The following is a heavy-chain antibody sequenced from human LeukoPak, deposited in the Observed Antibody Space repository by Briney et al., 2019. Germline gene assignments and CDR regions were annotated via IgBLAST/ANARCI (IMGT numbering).Heavy chain of an antibody. Sequence: GGSLRLSCAASGFTFSSYSMNWVRQAPRKGLEWVSSISSSSSYIYYADSVKGRFTISRDNAKNSLYLQMNSLRAEDTAVYYCARDYSSGWYNWFDPWGQGTLVTVSS. CDR1: GFTFSSYS. J-gene: IGHJ5*02. CDR2: ISSSSSYI. V-gene: IGHV3-21*01. D-gene: IGHD6-19*01. CDR3: ARDYSSGWYNWFDP.